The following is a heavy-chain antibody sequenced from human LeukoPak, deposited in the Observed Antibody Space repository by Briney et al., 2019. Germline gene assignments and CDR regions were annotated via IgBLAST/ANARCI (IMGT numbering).Heavy chain of an antibody. CDR1: GFTFSDAW. Sequence: PGGSLRLSCATSGFTFSDAWMTWARQAQGKGLEWVGRIKTKGEGGTVDYAAPVKGRFTISRDDSKNTFYLQMNSLKTEDTAMYYCMSDLDNWGQGTPVTVSS. V-gene: IGHV3-15*01. CDR2: IKTKGEGGTV. J-gene: IGHJ4*02. CDR3: MSDLDN.